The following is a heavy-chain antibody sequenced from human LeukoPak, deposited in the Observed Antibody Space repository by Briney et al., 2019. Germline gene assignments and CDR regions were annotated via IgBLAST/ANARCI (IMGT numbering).Heavy chain of an antibody. D-gene: IGHD2-2*01. Sequence: PGGSLRLSCAASGFTFSSYSMNWVRQAPGKGLEWVSSISSSSSYIYYADSVKGRFTISRDNAKNSLYLQTNSLRAEDTAVYYCARTIVVVPAAPVDYGMDVWGQGTTVTVSS. CDR3: ARTIVVVPAAPVDYGMDV. CDR2: ISSSSSYI. CDR1: GFTFSSYS. J-gene: IGHJ6*02. V-gene: IGHV3-21*01.